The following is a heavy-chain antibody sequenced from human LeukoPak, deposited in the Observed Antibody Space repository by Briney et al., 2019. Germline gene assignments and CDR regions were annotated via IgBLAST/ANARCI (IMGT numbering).Heavy chain of an antibody. CDR2: INPNSGGT. CDR1: GYTFTGYY. V-gene: IGHV1-2*06. CDR3: ARGYCSGGTCYLVENWFDP. J-gene: IGHJ5*02. D-gene: IGHD2-15*01. Sequence: GASVKVSCKASGYTFTGYYMYWVRQAPGQGLEWMGRINPNSGGTDYAQNFQGRVTMTRDTSISTAYMELSRLRSEDTAVYYCARGYCSGGTCYLVENWFDPWGQGTLDTVSS.